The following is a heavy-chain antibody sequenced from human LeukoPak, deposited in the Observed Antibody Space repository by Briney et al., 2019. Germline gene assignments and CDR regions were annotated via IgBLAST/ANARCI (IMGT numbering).Heavy chain of an antibody. V-gene: IGHV3-21*01. D-gene: IGHD3-3*01. J-gene: IGHJ4*02. CDR2: ISSSSSYI. CDR1: GFTFSSYS. Sequence: GGSLRLSCAASGFTFSSYSMNWVRQAPGKGLEWVSSISSSSSYIYYADSVKGRFTISRDNAKNSLYLQMNSLRAEDTAVYYCARVKLRFLEQFDYWGQGTLVTVS. CDR3: ARVKLRFLEQFDY.